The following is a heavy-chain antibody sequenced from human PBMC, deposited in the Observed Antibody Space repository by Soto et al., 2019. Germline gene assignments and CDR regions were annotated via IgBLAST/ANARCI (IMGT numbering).Heavy chain of an antibody. D-gene: IGHD3-22*01. V-gene: IGHV3-15*01. CDR3: TTDGFTGIVGI. J-gene: IGHJ3*02. CDR1: GFPFTKAW. CDR2: IRSKTSSETR. Sequence: EVQLVESGGSLVTPGGSLRLSCAASGFPFTKAWMTWVRQAPEKGLEWVGRIRSKTSSETREYAAPVKGRFTISRDDSKNMLYLEMNSLKIEDTGVYYCTTDGFTGIVGIWGQGTMVTVSS.